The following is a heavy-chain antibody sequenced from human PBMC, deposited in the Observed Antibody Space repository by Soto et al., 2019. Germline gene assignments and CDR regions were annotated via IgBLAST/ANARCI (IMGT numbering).Heavy chain of an antibody. V-gene: IGHV3-23*01. D-gene: IGHD6-19*01. J-gene: IGHJ4*02. Sequence: VGSLRLSCAASGFTFSSYAMRWVRQAPGKGLEWVSGISGSGGSTYYADSVKGRFTVSRDNGKNTLYLQMNSLRVEDTAVYYCAKALVVAVAGPFEYWGQGTLVTVSS. CDR1: GFTFSSYA. CDR3: AKALVVAVAGPFEY. CDR2: ISGSGGST.